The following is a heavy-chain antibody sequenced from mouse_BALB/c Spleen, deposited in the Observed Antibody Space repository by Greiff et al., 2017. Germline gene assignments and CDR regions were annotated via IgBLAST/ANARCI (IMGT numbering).Heavy chain of an antibody. CDR3: ARSLYGNYVY. CDR2: IWSGGST. Sequence: VQLQQSGPSLVQPSQSLSITCTVSGFSLTSYGVHWVRQSPGKGLEWLGVIWSGGSTDYNAAFISRLSISKDNSKSQVFFKMNSLQANDTAIYYCARSLYGNYVYWGQGTLVTVSA. CDR1: GFSLTSYG. D-gene: IGHD2-1*01. V-gene: IGHV2-2*02. J-gene: IGHJ3*01.